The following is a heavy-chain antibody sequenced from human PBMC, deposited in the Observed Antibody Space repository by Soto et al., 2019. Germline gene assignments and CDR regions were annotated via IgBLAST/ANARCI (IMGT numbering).Heavy chain of an antibody. CDR2: IYTSGNT. V-gene: IGHV4-4*07. CDR3: AREEVGYCSGGRCYYYVMDV. Sequence: SETLSLTCTVSGGSISSYYWSWIRQPAGKGLEWIGRIYTSGNTNYNPSLRSRVTLSVDTSKNQFSLKLSSVTAADTAVYYCAREEVGYCSGGRCYYYVMDVWGQGTTVTVSS. CDR1: GGSISSYY. J-gene: IGHJ6*02. D-gene: IGHD2-15*01.